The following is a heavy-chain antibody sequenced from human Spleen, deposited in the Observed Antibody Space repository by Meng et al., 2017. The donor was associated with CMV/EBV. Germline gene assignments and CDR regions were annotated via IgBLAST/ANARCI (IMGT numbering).Heavy chain of an antibody. CDR3: ARAYCSSTSCYIYRYYYYGMDV. CDR1: GFTFSSYS. J-gene: IGHJ6*02. CDR2: ISSSGTTI. D-gene: IGHD2-2*02. V-gene: IGHV3-48*04. Sequence: GESLKISCAASGFTFSSYSMNWIRQAPGKGLEWVSYISSSGTTIYYADSVKGRFTISRDNAKNSLYLQMNSLRAEDTAVYYCARAYCSSTSCYIYRYYYYGMDVWGQGTTVTVSS.